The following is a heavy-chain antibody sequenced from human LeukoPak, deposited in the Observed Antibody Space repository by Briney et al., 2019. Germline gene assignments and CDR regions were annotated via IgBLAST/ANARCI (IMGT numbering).Heavy chain of an antibody. CDR3: ARDRYYDFWSGYYRENYFDY. D-gene: IGHD3-3*01. CDR1: GFTFSNYA. J-gene: IGHJ4*02. V-gene: IGHV3-30*04. Sequence: GTSLRLSCAASGFTFSNYAMHWVRQGPGKGLEWVAIMSNDGSNEKYADSVRGRFTISRDNAKNSLYLQMNSLRAEDTAVYYCARDRYYDFWSGYYRENYFDYWGQGTLVTVSS. CDR2: MSNDGSNE.